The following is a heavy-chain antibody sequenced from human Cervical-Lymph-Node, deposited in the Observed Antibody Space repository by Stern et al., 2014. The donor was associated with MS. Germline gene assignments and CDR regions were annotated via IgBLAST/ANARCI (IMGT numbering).Heavy chain of an antibody. CDR2: YDPQHGDT. V-gene: IGHV1-24*01. D-gene: IGHD2-21*02. CDR1: GYTFTEMS. J-gene: IGHJ6*02. Sequence: VQLVQSGAEVKKPGASVKVSCKASGYTFTEMSMHWVRQAPGKGLEWMGGYDPQHGDTVYAQKIQGRVTMAEDRSTDTAYMELTSLRSGDTAVYYCATHRGRVTYYYGLDVWGQGTTVTVSS. CDR3: ATHRGRVTYYYGLDV.